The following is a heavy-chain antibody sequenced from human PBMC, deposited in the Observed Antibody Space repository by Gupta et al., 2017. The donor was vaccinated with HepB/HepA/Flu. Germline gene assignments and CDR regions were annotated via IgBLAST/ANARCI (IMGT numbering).Heavy chain of an antibody. CDR2: ISPMFGAA. CDR1: GGTFSSYG. J-gene: IGHJ4*02. D-gene: IGHD2-21*01. CDR3: ATIPAAIATLYFDS. V-gene: IGHV1-69*18. Sequence: QVQLVQSGAEVKKPGSSVKVSCKASGGTFSSYGISWVRQAPGQGLEWMGRISPMFGAANDTQKFQGRVTITADESTSTSYMELSSLRSEDTAVYYCATIPAAIATLYFDSWGQGTLVTVSS.